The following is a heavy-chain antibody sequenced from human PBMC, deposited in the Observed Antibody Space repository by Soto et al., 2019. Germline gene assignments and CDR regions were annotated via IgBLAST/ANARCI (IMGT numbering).Heavy chain of an antibody. CDR3: FVRGVDAFDI. CDR2: MNPNNGNT. Sequence: QVQLVQSGAEVKKPGASVKVSCKASGHTFTSYDINWVRQATGQGLDWMGWMNPNNGNTDYAQKFQGRVTMTRNTTISTADMELNSLSSEDTAVYYCFVRGVDAFDIWGQGTMVTVSS. D-gene: IGHD6-6*01. V-gene: IGHV1-8*01. J-gene: IGHJ3*02. CDR1: GHTFTSYD.